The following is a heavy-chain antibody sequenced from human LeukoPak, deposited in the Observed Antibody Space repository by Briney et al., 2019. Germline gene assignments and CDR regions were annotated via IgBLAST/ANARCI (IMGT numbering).Heavy chain of an antibody. CDR2: INHSGST. Sequence: SETLSLTCAVYGGSFSGYYWSWIRQPPGKGLEWIGEINHSGSTNYNPSLKSRVTISVDTSKNQFSLKLSSVTAADTAVYYCATTSSPSSPFDYWGQGTLVTVSS. V-gene: IGHV4-34*01. D-gene: IGHD6-13*01. CDR3: ATTSSPSSPFDY. J-gene: IGHJ4*02. CDR1: GGSFSGYY.